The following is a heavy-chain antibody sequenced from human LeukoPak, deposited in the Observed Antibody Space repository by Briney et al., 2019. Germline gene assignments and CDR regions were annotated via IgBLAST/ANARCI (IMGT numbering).Heavy chain of an antibody. Sequence: GRSLRLSCAASGFIFSDYGMHWVRQAPGKGLEWVAVIWNHGNNRYADSVRGRFTISRDDSKNTLYLQMDSLRAEDTAVYYCARVSRWDIVVVVAATAPYYYGMDVWGQGTTVTVSS. J-gene: IGHJ6*02. CDR3: ARVSRWDIVVVVAATAPYYYGMDV. D-gene: IGHD2-15*01. CDR1: GFIFSDYG. CDR2: IWNHGNNR. V-gene: IGHV3-33*01.